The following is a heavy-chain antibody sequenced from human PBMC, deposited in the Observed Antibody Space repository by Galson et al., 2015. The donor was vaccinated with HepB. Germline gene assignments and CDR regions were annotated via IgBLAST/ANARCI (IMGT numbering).Heavy chain of an antibody. Sequence: SVKVSCKASGGTFSNYAITWVRQAPGQGLECMGGIIPMLGIAHYAQKFQGRVTIFADKSTSTASMELSSLRSEDTAVYYCARSDYDFLTGRYCYYYMDVWGKGTTVTVSS. CDR2: IIPMLGIA. D-gene: IGHD3-9*01. CDR3: ARSDYDFLTGRYCYYYMDV. J-gene: IGHJ6*03. CDR1: GGTFSNYA. V-gene: IGHV1-69*10.